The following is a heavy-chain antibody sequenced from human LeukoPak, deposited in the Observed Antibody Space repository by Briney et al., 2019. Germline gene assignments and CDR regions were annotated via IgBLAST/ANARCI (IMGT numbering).Heavy chain of an antibody. CDR2: INHSGST. Sequence: SETLSLTCAVYGGSFSGYYWSWIRQPPGKGLEWIGEINHSGSTNYNPSLKSRVTISVDTSKNQFSLKLSSVTAADTAVYYCARGVATTGVWGYYYYYYMDVWGKGTTVTVSS. D-gene: IGHD5-12*01. CDR3: ARGVATTGVWGYYYYYYMDV. CDR1: GGSFSGYY. J-gene: IGHJ6*03. V-gene: IGHV4-34*01.